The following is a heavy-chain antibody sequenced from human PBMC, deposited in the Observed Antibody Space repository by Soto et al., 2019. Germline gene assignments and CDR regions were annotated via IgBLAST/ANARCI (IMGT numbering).Heavy chain of an antibody. CDR3: AHRPGGGSSWYTTFDY. J-gene: IGHJ4*02. D-gene: IGHD6-13*01. V-gene: IGHV2-5*02. CDR1: GFSLSTSGVG. CDR2: IYWDDDK. Sequence: VSGPTLVNPTQTLTLTCTFSGFSLSTSGVGVGWIRQPPGKALEWLALIYWDDDKRYSPSLKSRLTITKDTSKNQVVLTMTNMDPVDTATYYCAHRPGGGSSWYTTFDYWGQGTLVTVSS.